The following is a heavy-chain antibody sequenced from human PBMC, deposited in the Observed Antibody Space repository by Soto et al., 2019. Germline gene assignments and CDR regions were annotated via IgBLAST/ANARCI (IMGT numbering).Heavy chain of an antibody. D-gene: IGHD1-1*01. CDR2: INHSGST. J-gene: IGHJ4*02. CDR3: ARDKRTGLFDY. CDR1: GTSLSGYY. V-gene: IGHV4-34*01. Sequence: PSETLSLTCAVYGTSLSGYYWTWFRQPPGTGLEWIGEINHSGSTNYNPSLKSRVTISVDTPKNQFSLKLTSVTGADTAVYYCARDKRTGLFDYWGQGTLVTV.